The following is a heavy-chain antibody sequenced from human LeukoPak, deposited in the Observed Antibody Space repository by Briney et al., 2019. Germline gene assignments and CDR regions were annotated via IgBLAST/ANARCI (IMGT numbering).Heavy chain of an antibody. CDR3: AKGSHVSSSVGFDY. CDR1: GFTFSSYA. D-gene: IGHD6-13*01. CDR2: ISGSGGST. Sequence: PGGSLRLSCAASGFTFSSYAMSWVRQAPGKGLEWVSAISGSGGSTYYADSVRGRFTISRDNSKNTLYLQMNSLRAEDTAVYYCAKGSHVSSSVGFDYWGQGTLVTVSS. V-gene: IGHV3-23*01. J-gene: IGHJ4*02.